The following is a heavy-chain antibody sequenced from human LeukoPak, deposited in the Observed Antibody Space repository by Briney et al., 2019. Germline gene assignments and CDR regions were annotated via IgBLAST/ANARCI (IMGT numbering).Heavy chain of an antibody. J-gene: IGHJ1*01. CDR1: GFTFSSYW. Sequence: GGSLRLSCAASGFTFSSYWMHWVRQAPGKGLVWVSRINSDGSGTSYADSVKGRFTISRDNAKNTLYLQMNSLRAEDTAVYYCARDRGSYSGSYREYFQHWGQGTLVTVSS. CDR2: INSDGSGT. V-gene: IGHV3-74*01. CDR3: ARDRGSYSGSYREYFQH. D-gene: IGHD1-26*01.